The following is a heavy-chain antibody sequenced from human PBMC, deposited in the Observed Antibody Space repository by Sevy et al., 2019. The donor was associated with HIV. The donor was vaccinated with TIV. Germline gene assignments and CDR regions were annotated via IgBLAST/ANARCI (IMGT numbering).Heavy chain of an antibody. CDR1: GGTFSSYA. V-gene: IGHV1-69*13. Sequence: ASVKVSCKASGGTFSSYAISWVRQAPGQGLEWMGGIIPIFGTANYAQKFQGRVTITADESTSTAYMELSSLRSEDTAVYYCARPHFWSGYYQDYYYYGMDVWGQGTTVTVSS. J-gene: IGHJ6*02. D-gene: IGHD3-3*02. CDR3: ARPHFWSGYYQDYYYYGMDV. CDR2: IIPIFGTA.